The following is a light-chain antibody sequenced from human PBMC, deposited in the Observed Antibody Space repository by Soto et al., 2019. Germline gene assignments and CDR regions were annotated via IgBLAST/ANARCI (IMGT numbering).Light chain of an antibody. CDR2: KVS. Sequence: QSALTQSPSASGSPGQSVTISCTGTSSDVGNYKYVCWYQQHPGKAPKLMIYKVSKRPSGVPDRFSGTKSGNTASLTVSGLQVEDEADYYCSSYAGSNLWVFGGGTKLTVL. J-gene: IGLJ3*02. V-gene: IGLV2-8*01. CDR1: SSDVGNYKY. CDR3: SSYAGSNLWV.